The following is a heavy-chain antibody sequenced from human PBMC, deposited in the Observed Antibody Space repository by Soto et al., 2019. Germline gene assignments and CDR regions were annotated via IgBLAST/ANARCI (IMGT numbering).Heavy chain of an antibody. V-gene: IGHV7-4-1*01. D-gene: IGHD2-2*02. CDR3: ARDMGLVPGAIQPYYCGRDV. CDR2: INTNTGNP. J-gene: IGHJ6*02. Sequence: ASVKVSCKASGYTFTSYAMNWVRQAPGQGLEWMGWINTNTGNPTYAQGFTGRFVFSLDTSVSTAYLQICSLKAEDTAVYYCARDMGLVPGAIQPYYCGRDVWGRGTTVTVSS. CDR1: GYTFTSYA.